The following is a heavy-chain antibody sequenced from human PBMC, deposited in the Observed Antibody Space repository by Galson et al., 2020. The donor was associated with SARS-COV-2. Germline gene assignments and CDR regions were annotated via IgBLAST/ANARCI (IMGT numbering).Heavy chain of an antibody. V-gene: IGHV1-18*01. Sequence: APVKVSCKAPGYTFPTYGISWVRQAPGQGLEWMGWISPYNGETNYAQTPQGRVTMTTDTSTSTAYMELRSLTSDDTAVYYCARDRWAFCGGGSCSFDCGGQGTLVTVSS. J-gene: IGHJ4*02. CDR2: ISPYNGET. CDR1: GYTFPTYG. D-gene: IGHD2-15*01. CDR3: ARDRWAFCGGGSCSFDC.